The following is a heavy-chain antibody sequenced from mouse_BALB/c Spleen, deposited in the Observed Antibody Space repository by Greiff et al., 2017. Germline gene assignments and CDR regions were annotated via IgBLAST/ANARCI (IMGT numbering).Heavy chain of an antibody. D-gene: IGHD4-1*01. CDR3: ARAGTREFDY. V-gene: IGHV2-9*02. Sequence: VQGVESGPGLVAPSQSLSITCTVSGFSLTSYGVHWVRQPPGKGLEWLGVIWAGGSTNYNSALMSRLSISKDNSKSQVFLKMNSLQTDDTAMYYCARAGTREFDYWGQGTTLTVSS. J-gene: IGHJ2*01. CDR1: GFSLTSYG. CDR2: IWAGGST.